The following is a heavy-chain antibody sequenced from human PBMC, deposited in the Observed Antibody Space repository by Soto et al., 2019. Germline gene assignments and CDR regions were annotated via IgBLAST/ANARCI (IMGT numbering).Heavy chain of an antibody. CDR3: GRVHPSYRDGYNYLGS. D-gene: IGHD5-12*01. J-gene: IGHJ4*02. CDR1: GGSISSYY. CDR2: THYSGST. V-gene: IGHV4-59*01. Sequence: QVQLQESGPGLVKPSETLSLTCTVSGGSISSYYWSWIRQPPSKGLEWIGYTHYSGSTNYNHSLKTRITISVDMSKNQFSLKLSSVTAADTAVYYCGRVHPSYRDGYNYLGSWGQGTLVTVSS.